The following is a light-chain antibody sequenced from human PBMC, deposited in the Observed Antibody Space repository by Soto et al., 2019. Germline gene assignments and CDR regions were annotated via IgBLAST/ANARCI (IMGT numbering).Light chain of an antibody. J-gene: IGKJ1*01. CDR2: DAS. CDR3: QQYSIWRT. Sequence: EIVMTQSPATLSVSPGERATLSCRASQSVFSSLAWYQQKPGQAPRLLIYDASTRATGIPARFSGSGSGTEFTLTISSLQSEDFAVYYCQQYSIWRTFGQGTKVDIK. V-gene: IGKV3D-15*01. CDR1: QSVFSS.